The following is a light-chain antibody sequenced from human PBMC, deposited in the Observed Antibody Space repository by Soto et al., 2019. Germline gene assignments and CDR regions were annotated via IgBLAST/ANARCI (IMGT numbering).Light chain of an antibody. J-gene: IGLJ2*01. Sequence: QSVLTQPPSVSGAPGQRVTISCTGSSSNIGAGNDAHWYQQLPGTAPKVLIYGNSNRPSGVPDRFSGSKSGTTASLAITGLQAEDEADYYCQSYDNSLSGHVVFGGGTKLTVL. V-gene: IGLV1-40*01. CDR3: QSYDNSLSGHVV. CDR1: SSNIGAGND. CDR2: GNS.